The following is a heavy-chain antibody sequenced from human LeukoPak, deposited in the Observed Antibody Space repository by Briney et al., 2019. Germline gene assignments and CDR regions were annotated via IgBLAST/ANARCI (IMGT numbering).Heavy chain of an antibody. J-gene: IGHJ4*02. CDR1: GGSVRSGSYY. V-gene: IGHV4-61*01. Sequence: SETLSLTCTVSGGSVRSGSYYWSWIRQPPGKGLEWNGYIYYSGSTNYNPSLKSRVTISADTSKNQFSLKLSSVTAADTAVYYCARTHYYGSGAKYCFDYWGQGTLVTVSS. D-gene: IGHD3-10*01. CDR3: ARTHYYGSGAKYCFDY. CDR2: IYYSGST.